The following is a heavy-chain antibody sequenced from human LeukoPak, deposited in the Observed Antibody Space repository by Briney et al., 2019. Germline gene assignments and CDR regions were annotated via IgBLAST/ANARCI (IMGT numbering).Heavy chain of an antibody. CDR3: ARGASGSGSSYMDV. CDR1: GYSFSNRW. D-gene: IGHD3-10*01. CDR2: ISPDASNT. J-gene: IGHJ6*02. Sequence: GESLKISCKGSGYSFSNRWIGWVRQMPGKRLEWMRIISPDASNTIYSPSFEGQVPISAAKSISTAYLQWSSLKASDTAMYYCARGASGSGSSYMDVWGQGTTVTVSS. V-gene: IGHV5-51*01.